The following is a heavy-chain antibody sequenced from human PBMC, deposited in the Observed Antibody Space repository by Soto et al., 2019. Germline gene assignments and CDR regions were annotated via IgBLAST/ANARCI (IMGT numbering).Heavy chain of an antibody. V-gene: IGHV3-15*01. Sequence: PGGSLRLSCAASGITFSNAWMNWVRQAPGKGPEYIGRIRSKTDGGTTEYAAPVEGRFTISRDDSKNTLYLQMGGLKTEDTAVYYCTTTRPGTNVFDNWGQGTLVTVSS. CDR2: IRSKTDGGTT. CDR1: GITFSNAW. J-gene: IGHJ3*02. CDR3: TTTRPGTNVFDN. D-gene: IGHD6-13*01.